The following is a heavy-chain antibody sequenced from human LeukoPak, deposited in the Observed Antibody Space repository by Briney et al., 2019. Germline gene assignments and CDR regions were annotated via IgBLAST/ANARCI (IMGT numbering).Heavy chain of an antibody. CDR1: GFTLSTYW. D-gene: IGHD3-10*01. CDR2: IKQDGSEK. Sequence: PGGSLRLSRAASGFTLSTYWMSWVRQAPGKGLEWVANIKQDGSEKYYVDSVKGRFTISRDNAKNSLYLQMNSLRVEDTAVYYCAKVAKYYYGSETYYFFDYWGQGTLVTASS. CDR3: AKVAKYYYGSETYYFFDY. V-gene: IGHV3-7*01. J-gene: IGHJ4*02.